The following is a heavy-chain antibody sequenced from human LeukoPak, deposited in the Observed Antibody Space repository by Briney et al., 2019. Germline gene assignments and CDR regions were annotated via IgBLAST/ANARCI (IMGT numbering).Heavy chain of an antibody. J-gene: IGHJ6*03. CDR1: GFTFSNYW. CDR3: ARPYYDFWSGYYAGGSHYYYYMDV. CDR2: IKSDGSST. V-gene: IGHV3-74*01. Sequence: PGGSLRLSCAASGFTFSNYWMHWVRQAPGKGLVWVSRIKSDGSSTIYADSVKGRFTISRDNAKNSLYLQMNSLRAEDTAVYYCARPYYDFWSGYYAGGSHYYYYMDVWGKGTTVTVSS. D-gene: IGHD3-3*01.